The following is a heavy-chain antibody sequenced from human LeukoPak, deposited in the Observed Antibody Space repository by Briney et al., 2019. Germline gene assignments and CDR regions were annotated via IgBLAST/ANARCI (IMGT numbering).Heavy chain of an antibody. CDR3: AREPPGYWYFDL. Sequence: PGGSLRLSCAASGFIFNSYGMHWVRQAPGKGLEWVAFIRYDGSNKYYADSAKGRFTISRDNSKNTLYLQMNSLRVEDTAVYYCAREPPGYWYFDLWGRGTLVTVSS. CDR2: IRYDGSNK. J-gene: IGHJ2*01. CDR1: GFIFNSYG. V-gene: IGHV3-30*02.